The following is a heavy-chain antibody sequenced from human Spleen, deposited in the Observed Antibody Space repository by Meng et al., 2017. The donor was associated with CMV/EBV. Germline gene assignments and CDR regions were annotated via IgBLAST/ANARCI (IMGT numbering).Heavy chain of an antibody. CDR1: GFSFSTYT. J-gene: IGHJ4*02. CDR2: ISSSRSYI. V-gene: IGHV3-21*06. CDR3: AKAAYDSSGYHLRG. Sequence: GESLKISCAPSGFSFSTYTLHWVRQAPGKGLEWVASISSSRSYINYADPVKGRFTISRDNAKDSLYLQMSSLRAEDTAVYYCAKAAYDSSGYHLRGWGQGTLVTVSS. D-gene: IGHD3-22*01.